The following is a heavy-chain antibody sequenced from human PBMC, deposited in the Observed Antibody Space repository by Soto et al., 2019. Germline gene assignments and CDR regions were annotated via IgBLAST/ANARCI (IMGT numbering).Heavy chain of an antibody. CDR2: INHSGNT. CDR1: GGSFSGYY. D-gene: IGHD6-19*01. V-gene: IGHV4-34*01. J-gene: IGHJ4*02. Sequence: QVQIQQWGAGLLKPSETLSLTCDVYGGSFSGYYWSWIRQPPGKGLEWIGEINHSGNTNYNPSLKSRVTISVDTSKNQFSLKLSSVTAADTAVYYCARGYSSGYAGWGQGTLVTVSS. CDR3: ARGYSSGYAG.